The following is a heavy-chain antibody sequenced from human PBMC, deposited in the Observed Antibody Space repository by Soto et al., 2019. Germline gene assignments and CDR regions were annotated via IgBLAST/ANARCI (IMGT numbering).Heavy chain of an antibody. D-gene: IGHD6-13*01. J-gene: IGHJ4*02. CDR1: GGSISSGGYY. CDR2: IYYSGST. CDR3: ARRGSGSSWYGFDY. Sequence: PSETLSLTCTVSGGSISSGGYYWSWIRQHPGKGLEWIGYIYYSGSTYYNPSLKSRVTISVDTSKNQFSLKLSSVTAADTAVYYCARRGSGSSWYGFDYWGQGTLVTVSS. V-gene: IGHV4-31*03.